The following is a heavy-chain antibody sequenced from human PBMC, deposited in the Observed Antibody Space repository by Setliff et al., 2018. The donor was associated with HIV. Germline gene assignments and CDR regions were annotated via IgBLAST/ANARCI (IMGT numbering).Heavy chain of an antibody. V-gene: IGHV4-4*02. CDR1: GGSISSINW. Sequence: LSLTCAVSGGSISSINWWTWVRQTPGRGLEWIGEIYHSGSTNYNPSLKSRVTISVDKSQNQFSLKLTSVTAADTAVYYCARSFRGYSGSYFDYWGQGTRVTVSS. J-gene: IGHJ4*02. CDR3: ARSFRGYSGSYFDY. CDR2: IYHSGST. D-gene: IGHD1-26*01.